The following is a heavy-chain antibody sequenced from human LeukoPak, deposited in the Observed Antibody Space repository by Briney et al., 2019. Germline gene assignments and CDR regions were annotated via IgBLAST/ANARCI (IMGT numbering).Heavy chain of an antibody. D-gene: IGHD3-3*01. Sequence: GGSLRLSCAASGFTFSDYYMSWIRQAPGKGLEWVSVIYSGGSTYYADSVKGRFTISRHNSNNTLYLQMNSLRAEDTAVYYCARGFFSDYYYGMDVWGQGTTVTVSS. V-gene: IGHV3-53*04. CDR3: ARGFFSDYYYGMDV. CDR2: IYSGGST. CDR1: GFTFSDYY. J-gene: IGHJ6*02.